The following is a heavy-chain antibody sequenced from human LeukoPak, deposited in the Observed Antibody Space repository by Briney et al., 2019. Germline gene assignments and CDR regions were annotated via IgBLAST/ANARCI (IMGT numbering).Heavy chain of an antibody. CDR1: GGSFSGYY. J-gene: IGHJ6*02. CDR3: AGRDQNSFCGMDV. CDR2: INHSGST. V-gene: IGHV4-34*01. Sequence: SETLSLTCAVYGGSFSGYYWNWIRQAPGKGLEWIGEINHSGSTNYNPSLRSRVTISVDTSKNRFSLKLSSVTAADTAVYYCAGRDQNSFCGMDVWGRGTPVTVSS.